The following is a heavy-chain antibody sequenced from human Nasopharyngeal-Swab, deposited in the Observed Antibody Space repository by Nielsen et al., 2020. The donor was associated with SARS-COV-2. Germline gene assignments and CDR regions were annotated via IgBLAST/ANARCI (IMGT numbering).Heavy chain of an antibody. D-gene: IGHD3-10*01. CDR1: GGTFSSYA. Sequence: SVKVSCKASGGTFSSYAISWVRQAPGQGLEWMGGIIPIFGTANYAQKFQGRVTITADESTSTAYMELSSLRSEDTAVYYCVREGYYGSGSYAPFDYWGQGTLVTVSS. J-gene: IGHJ4*02. CDR2: IIPIFGTA. V-gene: IGHV1-69*13. CDR3: VREGYYGSGSYAPFDY.